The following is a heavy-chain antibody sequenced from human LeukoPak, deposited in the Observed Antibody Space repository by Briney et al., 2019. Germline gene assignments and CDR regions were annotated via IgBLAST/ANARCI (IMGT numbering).Heavy chain of an antibody. D-gene: IGHD3-10*01. CDR3: ITMVRGVTYTFDY. J-gene: IGHJ4*02. V-gene: IGHV4-39*01. CDR2: IYYSGST. CDR1: GGSISSSSYY. Sequence: SETLSLTCTVSGGSISSSSYYWGWIRQPPGKGLEWIGSIYYSGSTYYNPSLKSRVTISVDTSKNPFSLKLSSVTAADTAVYYCITMVRGVTYTFDYWGQGTLVTVSS.